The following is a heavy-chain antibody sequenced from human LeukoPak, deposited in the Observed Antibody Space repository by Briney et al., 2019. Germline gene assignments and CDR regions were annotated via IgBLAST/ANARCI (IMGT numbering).Heavy chain of an antibody. Sequence: SETLSLTCTVSGGSISSSSYYWGWIRQPPGKGLEWIGSIYYSGSTNYNPSLKSRVTISVDTSKNQFSLKLSSVTAADTAVYYCARQYCSGGSCYSAVGYWGQGTLVTVSS. CDR1: GGSISSSSYY. CDR3: ARQYCSGGSCYSAVGY. CDR2: IYYSGST. J-gene: IGHJ4*02. V-gene: IGHV4-39*01. D-gene: IGHD2-15*01.